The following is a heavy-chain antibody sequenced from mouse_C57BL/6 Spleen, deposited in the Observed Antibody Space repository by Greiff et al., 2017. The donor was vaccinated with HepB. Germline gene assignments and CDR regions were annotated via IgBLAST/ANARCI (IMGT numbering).Heavy chain of an antibody. CDR1: GFTFSSYG. CDR3: ARRYYGSSYDWYFDV. Sequence: EVKLVDSGGDLVKPGGSLKLSCAASGFTFSSYGMSWVRQTPDKRLEWVATISSGGSYTYYPDSVKGRFTISRDNAKNTLYRQMSSLKSEDTAMYYCARRYYGSSYDWYFDVWGTGTTVTVSS. D-gene: IGHD1-1*01. J-gene: IGHJ1*03. V-gene: IGHV5-6*02. CDR2: ISSGGSYT.